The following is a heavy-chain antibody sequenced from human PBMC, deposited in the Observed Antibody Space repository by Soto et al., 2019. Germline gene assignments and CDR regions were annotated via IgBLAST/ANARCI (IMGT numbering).Heavy chain of an antibody. D-gene: IGHD6-6*01. CDR1: GGSFSGYY. Sequence: KQSQTLSLTCAVYGGSFSGYYWSWIRQPPGKGLEWIGEINHSGSTNYNPSLKSRVTISVDTSKNQFSLKLSSVTAADTAVYYCARGGGAYSSSSWALTAFPHYMDVWGKGTTVTVSS. V-gene: IGHV4-34*01. CDR3: ARGGGAYSSSSWALTAFPHYMDV. CDR2: INHSGST. J-gene: IGHJ6*03.